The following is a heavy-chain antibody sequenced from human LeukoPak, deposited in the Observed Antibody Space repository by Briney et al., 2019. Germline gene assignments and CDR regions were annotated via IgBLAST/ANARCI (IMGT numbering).Heavy chain of an antibody. CDR2: IKQDGSEK. CDR1: GFTFSRSW. D-gene: IGHD4-17*01. Sequence: GVSLRRSCAASGFTFSRSWMSWARQAPGKGLEWVANIKQDGSEKYYVDSVKGRFTISRDNSKNTLYLQMNSLRAEDTAVYYCAKVPYGDYGEDYWGQGTLVTVSS. V-gene: IGHV3-7*03. J-gene: IGHJ4*02. CDR3: AKVPYGDYGEDY.